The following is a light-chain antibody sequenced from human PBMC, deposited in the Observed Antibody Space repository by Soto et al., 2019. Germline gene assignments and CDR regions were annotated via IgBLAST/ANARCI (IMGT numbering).Light chain of an antibody. CDR2: DAS. Sequence: DIQMTQSPSTLSASVGDRVTITCRASQTISNWLAWYQQKPGKAPKLLIYDASSLHSGVPSRFSGSGSGTEFTLTISSLQPDDFATYYCQPYISYSYTFGQGTKLEI. J-gene: IGKJ2*01. V-gene: IGKV1-5*01. CDR1: QTISNW. CDR3: QPYISYSYT.